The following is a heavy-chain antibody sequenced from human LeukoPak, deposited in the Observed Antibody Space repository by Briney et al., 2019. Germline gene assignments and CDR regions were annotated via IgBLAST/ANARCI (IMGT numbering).Heavy chain of an antibody. CDR1: GGSISSGGYY. CDR3: ARDRGRGYDLNELDY. D-gene: IGHD5-12*01. V-gene: IGHV4-31*03. Sequence: SETLSLTCTVSGGSISSGGYYWSWIRQHPGKGLEWIGYIYYSGSTYYNPSLKSRVTISVDTSKNQFSLKLTSVTAADTAVYYCARDRGRGYDLNELDYWGQGTLVTVSS. J-gene: IGHJ4*02. CDR2: IYYSGST.